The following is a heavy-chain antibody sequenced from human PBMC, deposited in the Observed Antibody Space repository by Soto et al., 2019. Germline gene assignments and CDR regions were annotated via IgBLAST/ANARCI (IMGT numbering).Heavy chain of an antibody. CDR2: INGDASST. Sequence: GGSLRLSCEASGFTIRDYCMHWVRQAPGEGLVWVSCINGDASSTTYADSVKGRFTISRDDAKNTVYLQMTSLRAEDTAVYFCARDRSYPMEVWGQGTRVTVSS. D-gene: IGHD2-2*01. CDR3: ARDRSYPMEV. CDR1: GFTIRDYC. J-gene: IGHJ6*02. V-gene: IGHV3-74*01.